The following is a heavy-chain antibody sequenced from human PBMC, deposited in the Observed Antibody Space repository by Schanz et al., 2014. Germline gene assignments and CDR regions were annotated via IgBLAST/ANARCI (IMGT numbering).Heavy chain of an antibody. CDR1: GFTFSSYW. V-gene: IGHV3-74*01. J-gene: IGHJ5*02. D-gene: IGHD3-10*02. Sequence: EVQLVESGGGLVQPGGSLRLSCAASGFTFSSYWMHWVRQVPGKGLVWVSRIKSDGSSASYADSVKGRFTISRDNAKNTLYLQMNSLRAEDTAVYDCARQALLFGDNCFDPWGQGTLVTVSS. CDR2: IKSDGSSA. CDR3: ARQALLFGDNCFDP.